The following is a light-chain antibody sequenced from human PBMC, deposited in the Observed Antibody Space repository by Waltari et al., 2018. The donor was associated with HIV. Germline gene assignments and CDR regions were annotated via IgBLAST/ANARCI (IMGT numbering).Light chain of an antibody. J-gene: IGLJ3*02. CDR1: SSNIGKNA. Sequence: QSVLTQPPSVSAAPRQRVSISCSGSSSNIGKNAVNSYQQIPGTAPRLLIYYDDLVPSGVSDRFSGSKSGTSASLAISGLQSEDEADYYCAAWDDTLNGWVFGGGTKLTVL. CDR3: AAWDDTLNGWV. V-gene: IGLV1-36*01. CDR2: YDD.